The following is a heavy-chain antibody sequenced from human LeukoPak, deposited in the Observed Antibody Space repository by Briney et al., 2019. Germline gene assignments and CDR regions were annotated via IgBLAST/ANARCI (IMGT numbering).Heavy chain of an antibody. V-gene: IGHV1-18*01. D-gene: IGHD2-15*01. CDR1: GYTFTSYG. CDR2: ISAYNGNT. J-gene: IGHJ4*02. Sequence: ASVKVSCKASGYTFTSYGISWVRQAPGQGLEWMGWISAYNGNTNYAQKLQGRVTMTTDTSTNTAYMELRSLRSDDTAVYYCAVASWRYYFDYWGQGTLVIVSS. CDR3: AVASWRYYFDY.